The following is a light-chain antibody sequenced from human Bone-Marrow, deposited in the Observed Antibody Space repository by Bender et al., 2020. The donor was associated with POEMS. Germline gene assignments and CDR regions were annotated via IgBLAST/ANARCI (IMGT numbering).Light chain of an antibody. CDR1: NSNIGTNA. CDR3: EAWDAVLSGRV. Sequence: QSVLTQPPSASGTPGQRVTISCSGSNSNIGTNAVNWYQQFPGPAPKLLIYSDNQRPSEVPARFYAFKSGTSAYLAISGLQSEDEADYYCEAWDAVLSGRVLGGGTKVPVL. V-gene: IGLV1-44*01. CDR2: SDN. J-gene: IGLJ3*02.